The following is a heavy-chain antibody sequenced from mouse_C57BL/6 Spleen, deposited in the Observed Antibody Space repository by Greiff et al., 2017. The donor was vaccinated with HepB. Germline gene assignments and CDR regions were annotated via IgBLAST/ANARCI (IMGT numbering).Heavy chain of an antibody. V-gene: IGHV10-1*01. D-gene: IGHD3-1*01. CDR1: GFSFNTYA. CDR2: IRSKSNNYAT. Sequence: EVMLVESGGGLVQPKGSLKLSCAASGFSFNTYAMNWVRQAPGKGLEWVARIRSKSNNYATYYADSVKDRFTISRDDSESMLYLQMNNLKTEDTAMYYCVRQGKPGAYFDYWGQGTTLTVSS. J-gene: IGHJ2*01. CDR3: VRQGKPGAYFDY.